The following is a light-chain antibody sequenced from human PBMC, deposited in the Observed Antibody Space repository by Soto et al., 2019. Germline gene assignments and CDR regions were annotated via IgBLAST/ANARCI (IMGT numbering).Light chain of an antibody. Sequence: QSVLTQPASVSGSPGQSITISCTGTSSDVGGYNFVSWYQQHPGKAPKLMIYEVSDRPSGVPNRFSGSKSGNTASLTISGLQAEDEADYYCSSYTSSTTLGVVFGGGTKVTVL. V-gene: IGLV2-14*01. CDR3: SSYTSSTTLGVV. CDR2: EVS. J-gene: IGLJ2*01. CDR1: SSDVGGYNF.